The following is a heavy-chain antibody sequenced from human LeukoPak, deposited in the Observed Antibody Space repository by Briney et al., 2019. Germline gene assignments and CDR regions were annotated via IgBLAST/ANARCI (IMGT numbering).Heavy chain of an antibody. CDR2: INHSGST. D-gene: IGHD3-10*01. J-gene: IGHJ4*02. Sequence: SETLSLTRAVYGGSFSGYYWSWIRQPAGKGLEWIGEINHSGSTNYNPSLKSRVTISVDTSKNQFSLKLSSVTAADTAVYYCARGWFGQLVNWGQGTMVTVSS. V-gene: IGHV4-34*01. CDR3: ARGWFGQLVN. CDR1: GGSFSGYY.